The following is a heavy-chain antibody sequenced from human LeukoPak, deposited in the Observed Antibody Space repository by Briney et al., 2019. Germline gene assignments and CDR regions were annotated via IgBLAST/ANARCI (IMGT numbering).Heavy chain of an antibody. D-gene: IGHD5-24*01. CDR1: GFTFSGHW. V-gene: IGHV3-74*01. CDR2: TNSDGSSR. Sequence: WGSLRLSCAVSGFTFSGHWMFWVRHAPGKGLEWVSSTNSDGSSRGYTDSVKGRFTVSRDNSKNMVFLQMNSLRAEDTAIYYCAKDDAYLQYDDWGQGTLVTVSS. J-gene: IGHJ4*02. CDR3: AKDDAYLQYDD.